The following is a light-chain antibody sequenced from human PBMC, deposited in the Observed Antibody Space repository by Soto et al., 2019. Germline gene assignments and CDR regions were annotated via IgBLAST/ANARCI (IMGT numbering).Light chain of an antibody. CDR1: QDIRGA. CDR2: DVS. CDR3: QQFNTYPIT. V-gene: IGKV1-13*02. J-gene: IGKJ5*01. Sequence: AIKLTQSPSSLSASVGDRVTITCRASQDIRGALAWYQQKPGKPPKLLIFDVSSLQSGVPSRFSGSGSGTDFTLTISSLQAEDFATYYCQQFNTYPITFGQGTRLEIK.